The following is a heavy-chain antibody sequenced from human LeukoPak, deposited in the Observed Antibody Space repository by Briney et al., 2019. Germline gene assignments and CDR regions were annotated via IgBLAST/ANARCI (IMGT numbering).Heavy chain of an antibody. CDR3: ARDAGGTTTSYYYYMDV. J-gene: IGHJ6*03. CDR1: GYTFTSYY. D-gene: IGHD4-11*01. V-gene: IGHV1-46*01. CDR2: INPSGGST. Sequence: ASVKVSCKASGYTFTSYYMHWVRQAPGQGLEWMGIINPSGGSTSYAQKFQGRVTMTRDMSTSTGYMELSSLRSEDTAVYYCARDAGGTTTSYYYYMDVWGKGTTVTVSS.